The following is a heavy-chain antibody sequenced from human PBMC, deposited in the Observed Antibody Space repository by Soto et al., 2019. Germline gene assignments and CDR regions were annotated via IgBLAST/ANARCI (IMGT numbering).Heavy chain of an antibody. Sequence: QVQLVQSGDEVKKPGASVKVSCKASGYTFSSYDINWVRQATGQGLEWMGWMNPNSGNTGYAQTFQGRVTMTSNASISTAYMELSSLRSEDTAVYYCARVYSRGRLVTPFGSWGQGPLVTVSS. V-gene: IGHV1-8*01. J-gene: IGHJ4*02. D-gene: IGHD3-9*01. CDR2: MNPNSGNT. CDR3: ARVYSRGRLVTPFGS. CDR1: GYTFSSYD.